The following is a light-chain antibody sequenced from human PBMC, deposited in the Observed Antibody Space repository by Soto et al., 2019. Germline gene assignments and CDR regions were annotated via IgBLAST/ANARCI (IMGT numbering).Light chain of an antibody. CDR2: YDSDSSK. Sequence: QLVLTQPTSLSASPGASARLTCTLRSGINLGSYRIFWYQQKPERPPRYLLNYDSDSSKHQGSGVPSRFSGSKVASRNAGILVISGLQAEDEADYYCMMWHSSSSAWVFGGGTKVTVL. CDR3: MMWHSSSSAWV. V-gene: IGLV5-45*01. CDR1: SGINLGSYR. J-gene: IGLJ3*02.